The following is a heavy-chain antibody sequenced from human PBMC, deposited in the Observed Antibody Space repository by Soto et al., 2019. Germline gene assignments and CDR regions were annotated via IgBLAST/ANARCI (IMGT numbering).Heavy chain of an antibody. V-gene: IGHV4-39*01. CDR3: AGYDFWSGYYVPFDY. J-gene: IGHJ4*02. CDR2: IYYSGST. D-gene: IGHD3-3*01. CDR1: GGSISSSSYY. Sequence: PSETLSLTCTVSGGSISSSSYYWGWIRQPPGKGLEWIGSIYYSGSTYYNPSLKSRVTISVDTSKNQFSLKLSSVTAADTAVYYCAGYDFWSGYYVPFDYWGQGTLVTVSS.